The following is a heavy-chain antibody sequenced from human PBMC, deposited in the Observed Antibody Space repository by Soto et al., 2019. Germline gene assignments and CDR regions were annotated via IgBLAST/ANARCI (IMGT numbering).Heavy chain of an antibody. V-gene: IGHV3-15*01. CDR3: TTDVMGSSSSGFDY. J-gene: IGHJ4*02. Sequence: EVQLVESGGGLVKPGGSLRLSCAASGFAFSNAWMSWVRQAPGKGLEWVGRIKSKTDGGTTDYAAPVKGRFTISRDDSKNTLYLQMNSLKTEDTAVYYCTTDVMGSSSSGFDYWGQGTLVTVSS. CDR1: GFAFSNAW. CDR2: IKSKTDGGTT. D-gene: IGHD6-6*01.